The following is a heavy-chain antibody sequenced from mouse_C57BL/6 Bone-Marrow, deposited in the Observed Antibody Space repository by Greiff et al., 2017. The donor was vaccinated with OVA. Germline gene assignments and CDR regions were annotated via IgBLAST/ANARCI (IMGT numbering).Heavy chain of an antibody. V-gene: IGHV5-17*01. CDR2: ISSGSSTI. CDR3: ARDLLWLRREAY. J-gene: IGHJ3*01. D-gene: IGHD2-2*01. CDR1: GFSFSDYG. Sequence: EVHLVESGGGLVKPGGSLKLSCAASGFSFSDYGMHWVRQAPEKGLEWVAYISSGSSTIYYADTVKGRFTLSSDNAKNTLFLQMTSLRSEDAAMYYCARDLLWLRREAYWGQGTLVTVSA.